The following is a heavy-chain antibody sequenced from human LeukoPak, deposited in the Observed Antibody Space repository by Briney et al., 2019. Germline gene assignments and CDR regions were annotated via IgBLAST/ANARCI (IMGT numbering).Heavy chain of an antibody. D-gene: IGHD6-13*01. J-gene: IGHJ6*03. V-gene: IGHV3-43D*03. CDR1: GFTVSSNY. Sequence: TGGSLRLSCAASGFTVSSNYMSWVRQAPGKGLEWVSLISRDGGSTYYADSVKGRFTISRDNSKNSLYLQMNSLRAEDTALYYCAKDAAVGRDYYYMDVWGKGTTVTVSS. CDR3: AKDAAVGRDYYYMDV. CDR2: ISRDGGST.